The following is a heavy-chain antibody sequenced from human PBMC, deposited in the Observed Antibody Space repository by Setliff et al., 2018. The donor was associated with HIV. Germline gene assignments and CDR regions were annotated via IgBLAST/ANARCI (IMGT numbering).Heavy chain of an antibody. J-gene: IGHJ4*02. Sequence: LRLSCAASGFTFNTYAVTWVRQAPGKGLEWVANIGQDGSEKYYVDSVKGRFSISRDNAKRSLYLQMNSLRPEDTAVYYCAKVPPDRSGYSIFDYWGQGSLVTVSS. D-gene: IGHD3-22*01. V-gene: IGHV3-7*03. CDR2: IGQDGSEK. CDR3: AKVPPDRSGYSIFDY. CDR1: GFTFNTYA.